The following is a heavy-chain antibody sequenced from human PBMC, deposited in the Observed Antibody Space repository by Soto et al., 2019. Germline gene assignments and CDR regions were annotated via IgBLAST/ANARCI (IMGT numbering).Heavy chain of an antibody. CDR1: GYTFTSYY. J-gene: IGHJ6*02. CDR3: AREGVDTAMVRGPVYYYYGMDV. Sequence: ASVKVSCKASGYTFTSYYMHWVRQAPGQGLEWMGIINPSGGSTSYAQKFQGRVTMTRDTSTSTVYMELSSLRSEDTAVYYCAREGVDTAMVRGPVYYYYGMDVWGQGTTVTVSS. CDR2: INPSGGST. V-gene: IGHV1-46*01. D-gene: IGHD5-18*01.